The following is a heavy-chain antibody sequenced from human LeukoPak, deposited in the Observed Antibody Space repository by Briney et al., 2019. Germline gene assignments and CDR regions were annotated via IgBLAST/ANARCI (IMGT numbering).Heavy chain of an antibody. J-gene: IGHJ2*01. CDR3: AGRVGPRPRWSSDL. Sequence: SETLSLTCTISGDSISDYYSDYHWTWVRQPAGKGLQWIGRIHISGKSDYNPSLQSRVTMSVETSKNQFSLTLRSVPGADTALYYSAGRVGPRPRWSSDLSGRGTLFTVAS. CDR1: GDSISDYY. CDR2: IHISGKS. D-gene: IGHD1-26*01. V-gene: IGHV4-4*07.